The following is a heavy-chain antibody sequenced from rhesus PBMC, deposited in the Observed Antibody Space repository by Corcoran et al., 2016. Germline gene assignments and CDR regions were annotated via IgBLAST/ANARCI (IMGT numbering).Heavy chain of an antibody. CDR3: ARGSGYSPFDY. V-gene: IGHV1-111*02. J-gene: IGHJ4*01. D-gene: IGHD5-24*01. CDR1: GYPFTEHS. Sequence: EVQLVQSGAEVPKPGASVTLSGQASGYPFTEHSLTWVRPPPGKGLEWMGRVDPEEGEADYAQKLQDRVTITADMSTDTAYMELSSLRSEDTAVYYCARGSGYSPFDYWGQGVLVTVSS. CDR2: VDPEEGEA.